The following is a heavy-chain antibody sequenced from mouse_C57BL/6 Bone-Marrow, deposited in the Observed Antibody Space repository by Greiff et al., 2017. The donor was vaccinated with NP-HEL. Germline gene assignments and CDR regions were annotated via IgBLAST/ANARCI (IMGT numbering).Heavy chain of an antibody. Sequence: EVKVVESGAELVRPGASVKLSCTASGFNIKDDYMHWVKQRPEQGLEWIGWIDPENGDTEYASKFQGKATITADTSSNTAYLQLSSLTSEDTAVYYCTNYGSSAAYWGQGTLVTVSA. J-gene: IGHJ3*01. CDR2: IDPENGDT. D-gene: IGHD1-1*01. CDR3: TNYGSSAAY. V-gene: IGHV14-4*01. CDR1: GFNIKDDY.